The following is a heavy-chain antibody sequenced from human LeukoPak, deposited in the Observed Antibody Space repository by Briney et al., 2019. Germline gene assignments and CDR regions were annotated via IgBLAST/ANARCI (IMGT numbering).Heavy chain of an antibody. D-gene: IGHD5-24*01. CDR3: ASAVATIRPFDY. Sequence: GASVKVSCKVSGYTLTELSMHWVRQAPGKGLEWMGGFDPEDGETIYAQKFQGRVTMTEDTSTDTAYMELSSLRSDDTAVYYCASAVATIRPFDYWGQGTLVTVSS. CDR1: GYTLTELS. V-gene: IGHV1-24*01. J-gene: IGHJ4*02. CDR2: FDPEDGET.